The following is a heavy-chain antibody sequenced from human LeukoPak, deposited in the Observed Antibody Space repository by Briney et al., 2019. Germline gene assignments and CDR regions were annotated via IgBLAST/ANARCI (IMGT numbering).Heavy chain of an antibody. Sequence: GGSLRLSCEVSGFNFDDYSMHWVRQAPGKGLEWVANINQDGSEKYSVDSVKGRFTISRDNAKNSLFLQMNSLRDEDTAVYYCARGCSGGSCFGDFDYWGQGTLGTVSS. CDR1: GFNFDDYS. D-gene: IGHD2-15*01. CDR3: ARGCSGGSCFGDFDY. CDR2: INQDGSEK. J-gene: IGHJ4*02. V-gene: IGHV3-7*02.